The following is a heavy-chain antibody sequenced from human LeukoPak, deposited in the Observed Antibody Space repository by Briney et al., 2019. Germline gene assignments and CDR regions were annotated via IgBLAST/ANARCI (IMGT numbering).Heavy chain of an antibody. CDR3: AKDRGDYAFDY. J-gene: IGHJ4*02. Sequence: GGSLRLSCAASGFTFSSYSMNWVRQAPGKGLEWVSSISSSSSYIYYADSVKGRFTISRDNSKNTLYLQMNSLRAEDTAVYYCAKDRGDYAFDYWGQGTLVTVSS. D-gene: IGHD4-17*01. V-gene: IGHV3-21*01. CDR2: ISSSSSYI. CDR1: GFTFSSYS.